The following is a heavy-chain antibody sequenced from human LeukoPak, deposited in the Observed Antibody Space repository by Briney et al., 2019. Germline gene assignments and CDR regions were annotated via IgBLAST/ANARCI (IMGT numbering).Heavy chain of an antibody. CDR2: ISAYNGNT. CDR1: GYTFTSYG. J-gene: IGHJ3*02. Sequence: GASVKVSCKASGYTFTSYGISWVRQAPGQGLEWMGWISAYNGNTNYAQKLQGRVTMTTDTSTSTAYMELRSLRSDDTAVYYCVRSDPLYSSGWSSSAFDIWGQGTMVTVSS. D-gene: IGHD6-19*01. V-gene: IGHV1-18*01. CDR3: VRSDPLYSSGWSSSAFDI.